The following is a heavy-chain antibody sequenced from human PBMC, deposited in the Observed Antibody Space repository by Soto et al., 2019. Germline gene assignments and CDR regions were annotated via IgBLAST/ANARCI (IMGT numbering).Heavy chain of an antibody. CDR3: AKDPFPDSSGYYSDY. D-gene: IGHD3-22*01. CDR1: GFTFSIYA. J-gene: IGHJ4*02. Sequence: GGSLRLSCAASGFTFSIYAMSWVRHAPGKGLEWVSAISGSGGSTYYADSVKGRFTISRDNSKNTLYLQMNSLRAEDTAVYYCAKDPFPDSSGYYSDYWGQGTLVTVSS. V-gene: IGHV3-23*01. CDR2: ISGSGGST.